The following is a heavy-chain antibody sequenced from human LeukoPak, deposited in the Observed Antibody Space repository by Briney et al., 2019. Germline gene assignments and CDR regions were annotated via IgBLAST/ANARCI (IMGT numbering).Heavy chain of an antibody. CDR2: IIPVFGTA. CDR3: ARVDRYHYYLDV. CDR1: GGTFSSYA. Sequence: SVKVSCKASGGTFSSYAISWVRQAPGQGLEWMGGIIPVFGTANYAQQFQGRVAVATDESTSTAYLELSSLRSEDTAIYYCARVDRYHYYLDVWGKGTTVTVSS. V-gene: IGHV1-69*05. J-gene: IGHJ6*03.